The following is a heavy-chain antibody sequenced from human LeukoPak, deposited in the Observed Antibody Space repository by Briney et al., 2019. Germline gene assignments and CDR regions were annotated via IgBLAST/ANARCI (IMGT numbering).Heavy chain of an antibody. CDR1: GYSFTSYW. CDR3: ARHSRSYYYGSGSYEPDY. CDR2: IYPGDSDT. Sequence: GESLKISCKGSGYSFTSYWIGWVRQMPGKGLEWMGIIYPGDSDTRYSPSFQGQVTISADKSISTAYLQWSSLKASDTAMYYCARHSRSYYYGSGSYEPDYWGQGALVTVSS. V-gene: IGHV5-51*01. J-gene: IGHJ4*02. D-gene: IGHD3-10*01.